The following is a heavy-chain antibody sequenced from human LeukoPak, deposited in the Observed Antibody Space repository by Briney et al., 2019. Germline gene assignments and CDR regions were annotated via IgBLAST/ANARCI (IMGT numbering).Heavy chain of an antibody. CDR2: IWFDGSKI. V-gene: IGHV3-33*08. CDR3: ARDLAKGRYFDY. Sequence: AGGSLRLSCAASGFTFNTYGMHWVRQTPGKGLEWVSVIWFDGSKIYYTDSVKGRFTISRDNSKNTLFLQMNSLRAEDSGVNYCARDLAKGRYFDYWGEGTLVTVSS. J-gene: IGHJ4*02. CDR1: GFTFNTYG. D-gene: IGHD1-26*01.